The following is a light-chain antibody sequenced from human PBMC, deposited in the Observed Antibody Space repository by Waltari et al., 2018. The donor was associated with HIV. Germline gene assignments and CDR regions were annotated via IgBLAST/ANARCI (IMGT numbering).Light chain of an antibody. V-gene: IGLV1-47*01. CDR1: SSNIGSNY. CDR3: AAWDDSLSGVV. CDR2: RNN. Sequence: QSVLTQPPSASGTPGRRVTIPCSGTSSNIGSNYVYWYQKLPGTAPKLLIYRNNQRPSGVPDRFSGSKSGTSASLAISGLRSEDEADYYCAAWDDSLSGVVFGGGTKLTVL. J-gene: IGLJ2*01.